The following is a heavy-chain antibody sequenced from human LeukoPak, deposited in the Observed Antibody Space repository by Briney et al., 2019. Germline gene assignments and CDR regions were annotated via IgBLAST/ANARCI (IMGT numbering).Heavy chain of an antibody. Sequence: GGSLRPTCAASGFTFSDAWMSWVRQAPGKGLEWVSAISDSGGNTYYADSVKGRFTISRDNSKNTLYLLMNSLRAEDTAVYYCPEGGYTFDFDYWGQGTLVTVSS. J-gene: IGHJ4*02. CDR1: GFTFSDAW. D-gene: IGHD6-25*01. CDR2: ISDSGGNT. V-gene: IGHV3-23*01. CDR3: PEGGYTFDFDY.